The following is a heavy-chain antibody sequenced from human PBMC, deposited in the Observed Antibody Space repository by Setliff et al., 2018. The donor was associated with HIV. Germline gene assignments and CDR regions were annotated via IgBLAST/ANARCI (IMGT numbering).Heavy chain of an antibody. CDR3: ARGLITMVRGIHLYYMDV. CDR2: IIPIFGTA. D-gene: IGHD3-10*01. V-gene: IGHV1-69*13. J-gene: IGHJ6*03. CDR1: GGTFSSYA. Sequence: SVKVSCKASGGTFSSYAISWVRQAPGQGLAWMGGIIPIFGTANYAQKFQGRVTITADESTSTAYMELSSLRSEDTAVYYCARGLITMVRGIHLYYMDVWGKGTTVTVSS.